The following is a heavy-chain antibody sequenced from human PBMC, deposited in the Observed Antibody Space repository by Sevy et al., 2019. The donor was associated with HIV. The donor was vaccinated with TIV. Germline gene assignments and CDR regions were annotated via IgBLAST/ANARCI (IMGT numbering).Heavy chain of an antibody. CDR1: GFTFSNFA. V-gene: IGHV3-23*01. CDR3: AKKMGVGSGMAFLVDY. CDR2: ISGTGDYK. D-gene: IGHD5-18*01. Sequence: GGSLRLSCAASGFTFSNFAMGWVRQAPGKGLDWISVISGTGDYKYYADSVKGRFTISRDNSKNTLSLQMNSLRAEDTAIFYCAKKMGVGSGMAFLVDYWGQGTLVTVSS. J-gene: IGHJ4*02.